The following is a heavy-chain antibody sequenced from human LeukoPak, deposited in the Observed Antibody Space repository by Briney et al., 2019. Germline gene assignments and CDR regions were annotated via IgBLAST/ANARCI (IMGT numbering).Heavy chain of an antibody. D-gene: IGHD3-10*01. V-gene: IGHV3-21*01. CDR1: GFSFSNYT. Sequence: PGGSLRLSCAASGFSFSNYTMTWVRQAPGKGLEWVSSISSSSTYIYYADSVKGRFTISRDNSKNTLYLQMNSLRAEDTAVYYCATSLLLWFGELTPSWGQGTLVTVSS. CDR3: ATSLLLWFGELTPS. CDR2: ISSSSTYI. J-gene: IGHJ4*02.